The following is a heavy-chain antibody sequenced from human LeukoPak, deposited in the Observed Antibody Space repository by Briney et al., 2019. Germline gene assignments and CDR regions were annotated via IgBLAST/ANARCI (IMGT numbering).Heavy chain of an antibody. V-gene: IGHV4-30-4*01. CDR1: GGSISSGDYY. D-gene: IGHD6-13*01. J-gene: IGHJ5*02. CDR2: IYYSGST. Sequence: SQTLSLTCTVSGGSISSGDYYWSWIRQPPGKGLEWIGYIYYSGSTYYNPSLKSRVTISVDTSKNQLSLKLSSVTAADTAVYYCARGTGYSSSWYWFDPWGQGTLVTVSS. CDR3: ARGTGYSSSWYWFDP.